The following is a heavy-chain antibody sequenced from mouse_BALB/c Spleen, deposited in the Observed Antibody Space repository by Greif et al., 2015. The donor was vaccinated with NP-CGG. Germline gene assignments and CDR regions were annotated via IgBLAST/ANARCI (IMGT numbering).Heavy chain of an antibody. Sequence: LQESGAELARPGASVKLSCKASGYTFTSYWMQWVKQRPGQGLEWIGAIYPGDGDTRYTQKFKGKATLTADKSSSTAYMQLSSLASEDSAVYYCARRLTGTGYFDYWGQGTTLTVSS. D-gene: IGHD4-1*01. CDR3: ARRLTGTGYFDY. CDR1: GYTFTSYW. CDR2: IYPGDGDT. J-gene: IGHJ2*01. V-gene: IGHV1-87*01.